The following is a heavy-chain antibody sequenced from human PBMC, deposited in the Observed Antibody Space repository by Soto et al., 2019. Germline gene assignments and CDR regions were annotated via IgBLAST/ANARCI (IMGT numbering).Heavy chain of an antibody. Sequence: ASVKVSCKASGYTFTSYGISWVRQAPGQGLEWMGWISAYNGNTNYAQKLQGRVTMTTDTSTSTAYMELRSLRSDDTAVYYCARGFVEDIVVVPAANAFDIWGQGTMVTVSS. J-gene: IGHJ3*02. CDR1: GYTFTSYG. D-gene: IGHD2-2*01. CDR3: ARGFVEDIVVVPAANAFDI. V-gene: IGHV1-18*01. CDR2: ISAYNGNT.